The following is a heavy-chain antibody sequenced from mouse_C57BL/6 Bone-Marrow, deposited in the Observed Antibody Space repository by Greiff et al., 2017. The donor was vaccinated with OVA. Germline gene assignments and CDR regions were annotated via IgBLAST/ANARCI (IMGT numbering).Heavy chain of an antibody. D-gene: IGHD1-1*01. J-gene: IGHJ3*01. CDR3: ARQYGSSYGAWVGY. CDR1: GFTFSSYT. V-gene: IGHV5-9*01. Sequence: VQLKESGGGLVKPGGSLKLSCAASGFTFSSYTMSWVRQTPEKRLEWVATISGGGGNTYYPASVKGRFTISRDNAKNTLYLQMSSLRSEDTALYYCARQYGSSYGAWVGYWGQGTLVIVSA. CDR2: ISGGGGNT.